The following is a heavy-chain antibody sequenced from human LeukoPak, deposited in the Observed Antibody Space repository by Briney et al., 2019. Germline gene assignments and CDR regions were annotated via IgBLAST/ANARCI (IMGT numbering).Heavy chain of an antibody. CDR3: AREGESSSWYGG. J-gene: IGHJ4*02. Sequence: GGSLRLSCAASGFTFSGYAMSWVRQAPGKGLEWASAISDSGGITFYTDSVKGRFTISRDNSKNTLYLQMNSLRAEDTAVYYCAREGESSSWYGGWGQGTLVTVSS. V-gene: IGHV3-23*01. CDR2: ISDSGGIT. CDR1: GFTFSGYA. D-gene: IGHD6-13*01.